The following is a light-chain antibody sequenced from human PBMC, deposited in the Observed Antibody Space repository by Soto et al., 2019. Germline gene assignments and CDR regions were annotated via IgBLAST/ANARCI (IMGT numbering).Light chain of an antibody. Sequence: EIVLTQSPGTLSLSPGERATVSCRASQSVDSFHLAWYQQKPGQAPRLLIYGTSRRAIGIPDRFSGSGSGTDFTLTITRLEPEDFAVFYCQHYHSSPISFGQGTRLEI. CDR2: GTS. CDR1: QSVDSFH. CDR3: QHYHSSPIS. V-gene: IGKV3-20*01. J-gene: IGKJ5*01.